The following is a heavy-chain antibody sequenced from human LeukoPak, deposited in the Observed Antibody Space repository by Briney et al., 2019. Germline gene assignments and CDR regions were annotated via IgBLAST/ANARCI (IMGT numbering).Heavy chain of an antibody. J-gene: IGHJ4*02. V-gene: IGHV4-61*05. Sequence: SETLSLTCTVSGGSISSSSYYWGWIRQPPGKGLEWIGYIYYSGSTNYNPSLKSRVTISVDTPKNQFSLKLSSVTAADTAVYYCARDRRGYVDYWGQGTLVAVSS. CDR1: GGSISSSSYY. CDR3: ARDRRGYVDY. D-gene: IGHD2-15*01. CDR2: IYYSGST.